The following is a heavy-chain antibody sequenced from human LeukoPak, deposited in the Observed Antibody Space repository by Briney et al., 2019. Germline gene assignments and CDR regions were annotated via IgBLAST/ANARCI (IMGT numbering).Heavy chain of an antibody. Sequence: GASVKVSCKASGYTFINYGISWVRQAPGRGLEWTGWISVYNGHINTNYAQKFQGRVTMTTDTSTNKVYMEVRGLRSDDTAVYYCARGSVVVPTAIDYWGQGTLVTVSS. CDR3: ARGSVVVPTAIDY. CDR2: ISVYNGHINT. V-gene: IGHV1-18*01. J-gene: IGHJ4*02. D-gene: IGHD2-2*01. CDR1: GYTFINYG.